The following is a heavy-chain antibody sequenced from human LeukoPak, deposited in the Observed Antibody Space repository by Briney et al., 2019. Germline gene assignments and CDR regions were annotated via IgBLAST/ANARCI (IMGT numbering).Heavy chain of an antibody. CDR1: GGSISSGDYY. CDR3: ASINCSSARCYGANWFDP. J-gene: IGHJ5*02. Sequence: PSETLSLTCTVSGGSISSGDYYWSWIRQPPGKGLEWIGYINYSGSTFHYNPSLKSRVTISVDTSKNQFSLRLNSVTVADSAVYYCASINCSSARCYGANWFDPWGQGTLVTVSS. CDR2: INYSGST. D-gene: IGHD2-2*01. V-gene: IGHV4-30-4*01.